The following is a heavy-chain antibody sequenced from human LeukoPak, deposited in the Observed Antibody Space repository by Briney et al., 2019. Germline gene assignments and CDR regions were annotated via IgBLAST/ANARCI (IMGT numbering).Heavy chain of an antibody. CDR2: ISNNGGYT. V-gene: IGHV3-23*01. CDR3: AKQLGYCSDGSCYFPY. J-gene: IGHJ4*02. D-gene: IGHD2-15*01. Sequence: GGSLRLSCAAPGFTFSSSAMSLVRQAPGKGLEWVSAISNNGGYTYYADSVQGRFTISRDNSKSTLCLQMNSLRAEDTAVYYCAKQLGYCSDGSCYFPYWGQGTLVTVSS. CDR1: GFTFSSSA.